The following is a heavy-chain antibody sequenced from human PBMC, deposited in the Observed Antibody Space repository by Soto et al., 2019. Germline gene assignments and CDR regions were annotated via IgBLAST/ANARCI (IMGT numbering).Heavy chain of an antibody. V-gene: IGHV4-4*02. CDR3: ARARRTVADTADFDC. CDR1: GGSISSSNW. J-gene: IGHJ4*02. CDR2: IYHGGST. Sequence: QVQLQESGPGLVKPSGTLSLTCAVSGGSISSSNWWCWFRQPPGKGLEWSGEIYHGGSTEYNPSLKSRVTISVDKSKNLFSLKSTSVTAADTAVYYCARARRTVADTADFDCWGQGTLVTVSS. D-gene: IGHD6-19*01.